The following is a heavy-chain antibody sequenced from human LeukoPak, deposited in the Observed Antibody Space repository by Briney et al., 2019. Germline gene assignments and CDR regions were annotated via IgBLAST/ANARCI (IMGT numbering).Heavy chain of an antibody. D-gene: IGHD3-3*01. Sequence: SETLSLTCTVSGGSISSSSYYWGWIRQPPGKGLEWIGSIYYSGSTYYNPSLKSRVTISVDTSKNQFSLKLSSVTAADTAVYYCARDHYDLWSGYSDYWGQGTLVTVSS. V-gene: IGHV4-39*02. CDR2: IYYSGST. CDR1: GGSISSSSYY. J-gene: IGHJ4*02. CDR3: ARDHYDLWSGYSDY.